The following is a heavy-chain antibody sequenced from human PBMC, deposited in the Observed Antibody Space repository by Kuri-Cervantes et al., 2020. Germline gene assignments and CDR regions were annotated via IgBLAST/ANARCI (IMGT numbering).Heavy chain of an antibody. Sequence: SETLSLTCTVSGGSISSGGYYWSWTRQHPGKGLEWIGEINHSGSTNYNPSLKSRVTISVDTSKNQFSLKLSSVTAADTAVYYCARGFGRSGYSSSWYGPHNWFDPWGQGTLVTVSS. CDR3: ARGFGRSGYSSSWYGPHNWFDP. V-gene: IGHV4-39*07. CDR1: GGSISSGGYY. D-gene: IGHD6-13*01. CDR2: INHSGST. J-gene: IGHJ5*02.